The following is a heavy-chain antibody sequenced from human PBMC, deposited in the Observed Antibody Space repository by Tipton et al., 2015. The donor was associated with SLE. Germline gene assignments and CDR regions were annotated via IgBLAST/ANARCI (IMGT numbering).Heavy chain of an antibody. CDR2: IFYSGNT. CDR1: GGSISSHH. Sequence: TLSLTCTVSGGSISSHHWSWIRQPPGKGLEWIGYIFYSGNTNYNPSLKSRVTISVDTSKNQFSLKLSSVTAADTAVYYCARAHSSGYYGYWGQGTLVTVSS. J-gene: IGHJ4*02. V-gene: IGHV4-59*11. CDR3: ARAHSSGYYGY. D-gene: IGHD3-22*01.